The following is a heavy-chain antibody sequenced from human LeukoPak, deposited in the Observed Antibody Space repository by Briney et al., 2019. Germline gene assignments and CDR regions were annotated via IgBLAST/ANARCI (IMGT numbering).Heavy chain of an antibody. CDR3: AREVRYRGNWFDP. Sequence: GGSLRLSCAASGFTFSSYGTHWVRQAPGKGLEWVAVIWYDGSNKYYADSVKGRFTISRDNSKNTLYLQMNSLRAEDTAVYYCAREVRYRGNWFDPWGQGTLVTVSS. CDR2: IWYDGSNK. V-gene: IGHV3-33*01. D-gene: IGHD3-16*02. CDR1: GFTFSSYG. J-gene: IGHJ5*02.